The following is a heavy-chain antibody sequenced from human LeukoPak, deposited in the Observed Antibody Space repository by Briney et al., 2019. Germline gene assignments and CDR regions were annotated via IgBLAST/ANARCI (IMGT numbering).Heavy chain of an antibody. Sequence: YGPTLVKPTHTLTLTCTFSGFSLSTGGVGVGWIRQPPGKALEWLAAIYWDDDKHYSPSLKSRLNLIKDTSNNQVFLTMTNMDPVDTATYYCAHSAACHYLTGCHAFLFWGQGTTVTVSS. CDR1: GFSLSTGGVG. D-gene: IGHD3-9*01. J-gene: IGHJ3*01. CDR3: AHSAACHYLTGCHAFLF. V-gene: IGHV2-5*02. CDR2: IYWDDDK.